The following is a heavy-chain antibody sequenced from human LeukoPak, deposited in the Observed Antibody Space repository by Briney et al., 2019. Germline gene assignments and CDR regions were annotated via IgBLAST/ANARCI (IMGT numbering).Heavy chain of an antibody. CDR3: ARGDDSRWRLADY. J-gene: IGHJ4*02. CDR2: IYYSGST. CDR1: GGSISSGGYY. Sequence: SQTLSLTCTVSGGSISSGGYYWSWIRQHPGKGLEWIGYIYYSGSTYYNPSLKSRVTISVDTSKNQFSLKLSSVTAADTAVYYCARGDDSRWRLADYWGQGTLVTVSS. D-gene: IGHD3-22*01. V-gene: IGHV4-31*03.